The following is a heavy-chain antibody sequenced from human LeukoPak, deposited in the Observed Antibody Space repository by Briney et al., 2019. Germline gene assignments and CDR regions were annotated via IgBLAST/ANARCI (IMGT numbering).Heavy chain of an antibody. V-gene: IGHV3-13*01. CDR1: GFTFSSYD. Sequence: GGSLRLSCAASGFTFSSYDMHWVRHATGKGLEWVSAIGTAGDTYYPGSVKGRFTTSREDAKNSLYLQMNSLRAGDTAVYYCARSTELDYWGQGTLVTVSS. CDR3: ARSTELDY. CDR2: IGTAGDT. D-gene: IGHD2-8*02. J-gene: IGHJ4*02.